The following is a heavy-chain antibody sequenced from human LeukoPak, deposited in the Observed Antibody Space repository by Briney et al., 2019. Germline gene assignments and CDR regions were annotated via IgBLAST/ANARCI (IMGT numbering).Heavy chain of an antibody. V-gene: IGHV3-64D*06. CDR1: GFTFSAYA. D-gene: IGHD1-1*01. CDR2: ISPNGGST. Sequence: GGSLRLSCSASGFTFSAYAMHWVRQAPGKGLEYVSVISPNGGSTYYADSVKGRFTISRDNSKNTLYLQMSSLRVEDTAVYYCVPKGNEGYWGQGTLVTVSS. CDR3: VPKGNEGY. J-gene: IGHJ4*02.